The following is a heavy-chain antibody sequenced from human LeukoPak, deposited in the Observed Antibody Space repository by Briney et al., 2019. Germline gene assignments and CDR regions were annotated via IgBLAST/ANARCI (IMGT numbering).Heavy chain of an antibody. D-gene: IGHD5-12*01. V-gene: IGHV4-39*07. CDR3: ARGPSGYHNT. J-gene: IGHJ4*02. CDR1: GDSISRSSYY. CDR2: INHSGST. Sequence: PSETLSLTCAVSGDSISRSSYYWGWIRQPPGKGLEWIGEINHSGSTNYNPSLKSRVTISVDTSKNQFSLKLSSVTAADTAVYYCARGPSGYHNTGGQGTLVTVSS.